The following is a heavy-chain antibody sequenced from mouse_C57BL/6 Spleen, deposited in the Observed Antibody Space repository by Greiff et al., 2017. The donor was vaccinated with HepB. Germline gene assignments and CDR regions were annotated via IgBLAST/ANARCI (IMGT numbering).Heavy chain of an antibody. CDR2: IDPSDSYT. Sequence: VQLQQSGAELVKPGASVKLSCKASGYTFTSYWMQWVKQRPGQGLEWIGEIDPSDSYTNSNQKFKGKATLTVDTSSSTAYMQLSSLTSEDSAVYYCARALITTVVAKGYFDVWGTGTTVTVSS. V-gene: IGHV1-50*01. CDR1: GYTFTSYW. CDR3: ARALITTVVAKGYFDV. J-gene: IGHJ1*03. D-gene: IGHD1-1*01.